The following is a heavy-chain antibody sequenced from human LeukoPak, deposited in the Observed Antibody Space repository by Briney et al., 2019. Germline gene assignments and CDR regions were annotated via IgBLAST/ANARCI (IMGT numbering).Heavy chain of an antibody. V-gene: IGHV3-30*03. D-gene: IGHD4-23*01. J-gene: IGHJ4*02. CDR1: GFTFYNYG. CDR2: TSLDGTNV. CDR3: ARAIGDQYLGGHSFGYFDF. Sequence: PGRSLTLSCAGSGFTFYNYGLRWVRQAPGKGLEWVSFTSLDGTNVHHADSVKGRFTISRENSNNTLHLQMNSLRPEDTAFYYWARAIGDQYLGGHSFGYFDFWGQGTLVSVSS.